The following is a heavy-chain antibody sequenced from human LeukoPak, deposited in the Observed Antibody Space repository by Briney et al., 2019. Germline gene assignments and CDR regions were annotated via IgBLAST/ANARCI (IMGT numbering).Heavy chain of an antibody. V-gene: IGHV3-43*02. J-gene: IGHJ4*02. CDR2: ISADGTI. Sequence: GGSLRLSCAASGFTFDNYAMHWVRQAPGKGLEWVSLISADGTIFYADSVRGRFTISRDNSKNSVYLQMNSLRTEDTALYHCAKDLGYSSSPDYWGQGTLVTVSS. CDR3: AKDLGYSSSPDY. D-gene: IGHD6-13*01. CDR1: GFTFDNYA.